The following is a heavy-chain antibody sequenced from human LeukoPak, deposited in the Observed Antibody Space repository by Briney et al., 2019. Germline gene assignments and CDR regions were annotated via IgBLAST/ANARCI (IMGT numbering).Heavy chain of an antibody. V-gene: IGHV1-3*01. J-gene: IGHJ4*02. CDR1: GYTFTNYA. Sequence: ASVKVSCKASGYTFTNYAIHWVRQAPGQRLEWMGWFNSDKGNTEYSQKFQGRVTITTDESTSTAYMELSSLRSEDTAVYYCATEVRYSYGYLDYWGQGTLVTVSS. CDR3: ATEVRYSYGYLDY. D-gene: IGHD5-18*01. CDR2: FNSDKGNT.